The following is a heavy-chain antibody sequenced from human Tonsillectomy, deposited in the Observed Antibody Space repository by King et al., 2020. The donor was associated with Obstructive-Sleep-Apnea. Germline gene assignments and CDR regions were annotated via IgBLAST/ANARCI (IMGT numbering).Heavy chain of an antibody. D-gene: IGHD3-3*01. CDR3: ARGVVLRFLEWLPQDYYYGMDV. Sequence: VQLVESGAEVKKPGSSVKVSCKSSGGTFSSYAISWVRQAPGQGLELMGGIIPIFGTATYAQKCQGRDTITADEATSTAYRELSSLRSEDTAVYYCARGVVLRFLEWLPQDYYYGMDVWGQGTTVTVSS. CDR1: GGTFSSYA. V-gene: IGHV1-69*01. J-gene: IGHJ6*02. CDR2: IIPIFGTA.